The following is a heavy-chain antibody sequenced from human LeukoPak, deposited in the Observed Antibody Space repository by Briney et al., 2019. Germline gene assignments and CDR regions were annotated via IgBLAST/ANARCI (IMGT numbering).Heavy chain of an antibody. Sequence: GGSLRLSYAASGFTFSSYAMSWVRQAPGKGLEWVSAISGSGGSTYYADSVKGRFTISRDNSKNTVDLQMNSLRVEDTAVYFCAKDKDTPATAQPQRGYFESWGQGTLVTVSA. V-gene: IGHV3-23*01. J-gene: IGHJ4*02. CDR2: ISGSGGST. D-gene: IGHD2-21*02. CDR3: AKDKDTPATAQPQRGYFES. CDR1: GFTFSSYA.